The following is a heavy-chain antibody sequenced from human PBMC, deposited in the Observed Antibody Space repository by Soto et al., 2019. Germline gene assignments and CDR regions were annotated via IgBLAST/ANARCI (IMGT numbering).Heavy chain of an antibody. Sequence: QVQLRESGPGLVKPSDTLSLTCSVSGTSVSKYYWIWIRQPAGKRLEWIGRIYAGQSGHYKPSLKNRLTMPLDTSKNQFSLQLSSVAAADTAVYYCARSDGDHCFDYWGQGTLVTVAS. D-gene: IGHD4-17*01. CDR1: GTSVSKYY. CDR3: ARSDGDHCFDY. J-gene: IGHJ4*02. CDR2: IYAGQSG. V-gene: IGHV4-4*07.